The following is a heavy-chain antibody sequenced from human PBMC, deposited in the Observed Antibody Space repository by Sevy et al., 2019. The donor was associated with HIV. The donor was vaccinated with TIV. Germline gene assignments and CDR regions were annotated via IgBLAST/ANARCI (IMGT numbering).Heavy chain of an antibody. J-gene: IGHJ4*02. V-gene: IGHV1-2*02. Sequence: ASVKVSCKASGYIFSDYWIYWVRQAPGQGFEWMGWINPASGATVSGQKFQGRVAMTSDTSINTAYMELYRLTSDDTAVYYCARGGSDGNYWGQGILVTVSS. CDR3: ARGGSDGNY. CDR1: GYIFSDYW. CDR2: INPASGAT. D-gene: IGHD5-12*01.